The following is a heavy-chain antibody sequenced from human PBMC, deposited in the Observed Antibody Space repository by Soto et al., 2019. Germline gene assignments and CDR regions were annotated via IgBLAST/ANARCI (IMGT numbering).Heavy chain of an antibody. Sequence: QVQLVQSGAEVKKPGSSVKVSCKASGGTFSSYAISWVRQAPGQGLEWMGGIIPIFGTANYAQKFQGRVTITADESTSTAYMELSSLRSEDTAGYYCARAGGVVPAHPMPMTDHWFDSWGQGTLVTVSS. D-gene: IGHD2-2*01. CDR3: ARAGGVVPAHPMPMTDHWFDS. J-gene: IGHJ5*01. CDR1: GGTFSSYA. V-gene: IGHV1-69*01. CDR2: IIPIFGTA.